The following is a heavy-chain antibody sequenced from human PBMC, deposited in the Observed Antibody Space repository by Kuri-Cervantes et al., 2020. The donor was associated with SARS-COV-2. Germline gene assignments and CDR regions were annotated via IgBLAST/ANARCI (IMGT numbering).Heavy chain of an antibody. V-gene: IGHV1-3*01. D-gene: IGHD3-22*01. CDR2: INAGNGNT. Sequence: ASVKVSCKASGYTFTSYDINRVRQAPGQGLEWMGWINAGNGNTKYSQKFQGRVTITRDTSASTAYMELRSLRSDDTAVYYCARDGGYDSSGYYYGGHYGMDVWGQGTTVTVSS. J-gene: IGHJ6*02. CDR1: GYTFTSYD. CDR3: ARDGGYDSSGYYYGGHYGMDV.